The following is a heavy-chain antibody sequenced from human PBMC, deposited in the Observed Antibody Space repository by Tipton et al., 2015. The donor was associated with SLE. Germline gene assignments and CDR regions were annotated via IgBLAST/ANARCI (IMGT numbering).Heavy chain of an antibody. J-gene: IGHJ4*02. V-gene: IGHV1-8*01. CDR1: GYTFTTYD. CDR2: MNPNSGNT. CDR3: ARVGAAAGFDY. D-gene: IGHD6-13*01. Sequence: QLVQSGPEVKKPGASVKVSCKASGYTFTTYDINWVRQATGQGLEWMGRMNPNSGNTAYAPKFQGRLIMTRNTSISTVYMELSNLRSEDTAVYFCARVGAAAGFDYWGQGTLVTVSS.